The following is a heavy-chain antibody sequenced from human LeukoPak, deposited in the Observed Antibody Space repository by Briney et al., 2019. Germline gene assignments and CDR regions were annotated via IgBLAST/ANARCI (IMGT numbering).Heavy chain of an antibody. CDR2: IYYSGST. Sequence: PSETLSLTCTVSGGSISSGGYYWSWIRQHPGKGLEWIGYIYYSGSTNYNPSLKSRVTISVDTSKNQFSLKLSSVTAADTAVYYCARELVRVYAAHYYYYGMDVWGQGTTVTVSS. CDR1: GGSISSGGYY. CDR3: ARELVRVYAAHYYYYGMDV. D-gene: IGHD2-8*01. V-gene: IGHV4-31*03. J-gene: IGHJ6*02.